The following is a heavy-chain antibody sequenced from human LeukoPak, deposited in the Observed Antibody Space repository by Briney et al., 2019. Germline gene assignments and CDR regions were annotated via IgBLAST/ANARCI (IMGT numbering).Heavy chain of an antibody. V-gene: IGHV1-8*02. CDR2: MYPKSGNT. CDR3: ARVWGAIDY. J-gene: IGHJ4*02. D-gene: IGHD1-26*01. Sequence: GASVKVSCKASGGNLSSYAISWVRQATGQGLEWMGWMYPKSGNTGSAQRFQGRVTMTRDPSISTAYMELSSLASEDTAVYYCARVWGAIDYWGQGTLVTVSS. CDR1: GGNLSSYA.